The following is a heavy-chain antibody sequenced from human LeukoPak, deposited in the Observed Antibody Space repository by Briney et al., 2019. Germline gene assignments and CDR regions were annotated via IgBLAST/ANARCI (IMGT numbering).Heavy chain of an antibody. CDR3: ARRYSSGSNWFDP. CDR1: GFTFSSYS. V-gene: IGHV3-21*01. Sequence: GGFLRLSCAASGFTFSSYSMNWVRQAPGKGLEWVSSISSSSSYIYYADSVKGRFTISRDNAKNSLYLQMNSLRAEDTAVYYCARRYSSGSNWFDPWGQGTLVTVSS. J-gene: IGHJ5*02. CDR2: ISSSSSYI. D-gene: IGHD6-19*01.